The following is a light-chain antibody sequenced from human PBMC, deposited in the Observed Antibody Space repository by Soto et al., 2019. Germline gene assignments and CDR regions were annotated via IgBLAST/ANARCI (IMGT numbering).Light chain of an antibody. Sequence: EIVLTQSPGTLSLSPGERATLSCRASQSVSSSYLAWYQQKPGQAPRLLIYGASGRATGIPDRFSGSGSGTDFTLTISRLEPEDFAVYYCQQYGSSLGFTFCPGTKVDIK. V-gene: IGKV3-20*01. CDR3: QQYGSSLGFT. J-gene: IGKJ3*01. CDR1: QSVSSSY. CDR2: GAS.